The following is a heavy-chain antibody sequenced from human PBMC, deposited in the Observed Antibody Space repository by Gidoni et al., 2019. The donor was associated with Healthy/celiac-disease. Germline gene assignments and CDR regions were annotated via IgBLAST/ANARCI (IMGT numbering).Heavy chain of an antibody. CDR3: ARHGGWGAPIDY. Sequence: GSISSSSYYWGWIRQPPGKGLEWIGSIYYSGRTYYNPSLKSRVTISVDTSKNQFSLKLSSVTAADTAVYYCARHGGWGAPIDYWGQGTLVTVSS. CDR2: IYYSGRT. D-gene: IGHD1-26*01. CDR1: GSISSSSYY. J-gene: IGHJ4*02. V-gene: IGHV4-39*01.